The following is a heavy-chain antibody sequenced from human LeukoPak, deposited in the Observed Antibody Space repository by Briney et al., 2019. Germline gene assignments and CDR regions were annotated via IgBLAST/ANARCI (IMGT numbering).Heavy chain of an antibody. CDR1: GGTFSSYA. V-gene: IGHV1-69*05. D-gene: IGHD1-26*01. J-gene: IGHJ5*02. Sequence: SVTVSFTASGGTFSSYAISWVRQAPGQGLEWMGGIIPIFGTANYAQKFQGRVTITTDESTSTAYMELSSLRSEDTAVYYCARENSGSYYNWFDPWGQGTLVTVSS. CDR3: ARENSGSYYNWFDP. CDR2: IIPIFGTA.